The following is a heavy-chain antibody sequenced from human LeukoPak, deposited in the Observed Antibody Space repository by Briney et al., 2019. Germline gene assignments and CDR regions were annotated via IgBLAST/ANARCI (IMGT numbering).Heavy chain of an antibody. CDR2: INPNSGGT. CDR3: AAGYSGSYLRFDY. CDR1: GYTFTGYY. J-gene: IGHJ4*02. Sequence: ASVTVSCKASGYTFTGYYMHWVRQAPGQGLEWMGWINPNSGGTNYAQKFQGRVTMTRDTSISTAYMELSRLRSDDTAVYYCAAGYSGSYLRFDYWGQGTLVTVSS. V-gene: IGHV1-2*02. D-gene: IGHD1-26*01.